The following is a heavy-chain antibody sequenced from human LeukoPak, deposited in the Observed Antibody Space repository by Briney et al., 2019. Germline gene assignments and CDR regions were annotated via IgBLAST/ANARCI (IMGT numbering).Heavy chain of an antibody. V-gene: IGHV4-39*01. J-gene: IGHJ6*02. CDR3: ASLIGTTISDYYYGMDV. CDR2: IFYTGST. CDR1: GGSTSSTTYY. Sequence: SETLSLTCTVSGGSTSSTTYYWGWIRQPPGKDLEWIGSIFYTGSTYYNPSLKSRVTISVDTSKNQFSLKLSSVTAADTAVYYCASLIGTTISDYYYGMDVWGQGTTVTVSS. D-gene: IGHD3-9*01.